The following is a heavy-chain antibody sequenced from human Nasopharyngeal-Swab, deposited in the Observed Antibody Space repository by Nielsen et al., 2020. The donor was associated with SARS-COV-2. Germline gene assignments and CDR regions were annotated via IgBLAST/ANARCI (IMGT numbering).Heavy chain of an antibody. CDR3: AKAIVVVPAAMGGYYYYGMDV. Sequence: GESLKIFCAASGFTFSSYAMSWVRQAPGKGLEWVSAISGSGGSTYYADSVKGRFTISRDNSKNTLYLQMNSLRAEDTAVYYCAKAIVVVPAAMGGYYYYGMDVWGQGTTVTVSS. CDR1: GFTFSSYA. J-gene: IGHJ6*02. D-gene: IGHD2-2*01. CDR2: ISGSGGST. V-gene: IGHV3-23*01.